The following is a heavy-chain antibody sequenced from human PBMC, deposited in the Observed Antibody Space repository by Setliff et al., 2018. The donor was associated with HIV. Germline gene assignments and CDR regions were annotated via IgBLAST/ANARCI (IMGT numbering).Heavy chain of an antibody. CDR2: MNRDGSEK. J-gene: IGHJ3*02. CDR3: ARDPAFGAFDI. D-gene: IGHD3-10*01. Sequence: PGGSLRLSCAASGFTFSSSWMTWVRQAPGRGLEYVAGMNRDGSEKGYADSVKGRFSISRDNAKNSLYLQMSSLRTEDTAVYLCARDPAFGAFDIWGQGTMVTVSS. V-gene: IGHV3-7*04. CDR1: GFTFSSSW.